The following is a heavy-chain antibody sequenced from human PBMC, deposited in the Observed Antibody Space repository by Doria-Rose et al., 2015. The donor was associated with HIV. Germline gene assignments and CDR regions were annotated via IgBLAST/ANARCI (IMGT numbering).Heavy chain of an antibody. CDR2: INPNNGDT. J-gene: IGHJ5*02. CDR3: AREVGYYYDSSGYYPGWFDP. V-gene: IGHV1-2*04. CDR1: GYTFTDYY. D-gene: IGHD3-22*01. Sequence: VQLVQSGAEVKKPGASVKVSCKASGYTFTDYYIHWVRQAPGQGLKWMGWINPNNGDTNYAQKFQGWVTVTRDTSITTVYMELSRLRSDDTAVYYCAREVGYYYDSSGYYPGWFDPWGQGTLVTVSS.